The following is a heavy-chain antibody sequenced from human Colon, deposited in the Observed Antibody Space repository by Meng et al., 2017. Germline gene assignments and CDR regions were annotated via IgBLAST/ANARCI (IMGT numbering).Heavy chain of an antibody. Sequence: GSLRLSCTVSGGSVSSGSYYWSWIRQPPGKGLEWIGYIYYSGSTNYNPSLKSRVTISVDTSKNQFSLKLSSVTAADTAVYYCARESYYCSGGSCYSGNWFDPWGHGNLVNGAS. D-gene: IGHD2-15*01. V-gene: IGHV4-61*01. J-gene: IGHJ5*02. CDR2: IYYSGST. CDR3: ARESYYCSGGSCYSGNWFDP. CDR1: GGSVSSGSYY.